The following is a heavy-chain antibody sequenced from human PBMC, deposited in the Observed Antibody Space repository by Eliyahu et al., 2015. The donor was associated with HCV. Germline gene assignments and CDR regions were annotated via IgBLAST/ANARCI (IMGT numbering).Heavy chain of an antibody. CDR2: ISSSSGFI. V-gene: IGHV3-48*02. CDR1: GFTFSSYG. CDR3: ARNVGGDY. D-gene: IGHD4-23*01. Sequence: EVQLVESGGGLVQPGGSLXLSCAASGFTFSSYGMNWVHQAPGKGLEWVSYISSSSGFIYYADSVKGRFTISRDNARNSLYLQMNNLRDEDTAVYYCARNVGGDYWGQGTLVTVSS. J-gene: IGHJ4*02.